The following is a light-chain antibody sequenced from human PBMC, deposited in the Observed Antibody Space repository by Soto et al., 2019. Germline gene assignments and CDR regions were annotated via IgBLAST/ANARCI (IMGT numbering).Light chain of an antibody. Sequence: DIQMTQSPSPLSASVGDRVTITCRASQCISSWLAWYQQKPGEAPKVLIYDASSLETGVPSRFSGSGSGTEFTLTISSLQPDDFATYYCQQYNTYLSSSPFGQGSKLEIK. CDR3: QQYNTYLSSSP. CDR2: DAS. J-gene: IGKJ2*01. V-gene: IGKV1-5*01. CDR1: QCISSW.